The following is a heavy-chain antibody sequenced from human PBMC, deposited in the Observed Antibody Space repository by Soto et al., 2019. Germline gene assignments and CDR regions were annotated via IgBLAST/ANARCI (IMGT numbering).Heavy chain of an antibody. CDR1: GGTFSSYA. V-gene: IGHV1-69*01. CDR2: IIPIFGTA. CDR3: ARGGMVRGVIIKPVNDYDMDV. J-gene: IGHJ6*02. D-gene: IGHD3-10*01. Sequence: QVQLVQSGAEVKKPGSSVKVSCKASGGTFSSYAISWVRQAPGQGLEWMGGIIPIFGTANYAQKFQGRVTINEDESKSTAYMELSSLRSEDAAVYYCARGGMVRGVIIKPVNDYDMDVWGQGTTVTVSS.